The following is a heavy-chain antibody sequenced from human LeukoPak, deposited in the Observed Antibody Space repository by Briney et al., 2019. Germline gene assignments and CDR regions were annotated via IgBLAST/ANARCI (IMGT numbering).Heavy chain of an antibody. CDR2: INPNSGGT. CDR3: ARDGTAMAHFDY. CDR1: GYTFTGYY. J-gene: IGHJ4*02. Sequence: ASVKVSCKASGYTFTGYYMHWVRQAPGQGLEWMGWINPNSGGTNYAQKFQGRVTMTRGTSISTAYMELSRLRSDDTAVYYCARDGTAMAHFDYWGQGTLVTVSS. V-gene: IGHV1-2*02. D-gene: IGHD5-18*01.